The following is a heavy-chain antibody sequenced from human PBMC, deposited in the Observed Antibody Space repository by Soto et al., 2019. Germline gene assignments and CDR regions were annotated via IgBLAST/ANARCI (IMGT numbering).Heavy chain of an antibody. CDR1: GYTLTELS. V-gene: IGHV1-24*01. D-gene: IGHD3-3*01. Sequence: ASVKVSCKVSGYTLTELSMHWVRQAPGKGLEWMGGFDPEDGETIYAQKFQGRVTMTEDTSTDTAYMELSSLRSEDTAVYYCAISYDFWSGSPPWDWGQGTLVTVSS. J-gene: IGHJ4*02. CDR3: AISYDFWSGSPPWD. CDR2: FDPEDGET.